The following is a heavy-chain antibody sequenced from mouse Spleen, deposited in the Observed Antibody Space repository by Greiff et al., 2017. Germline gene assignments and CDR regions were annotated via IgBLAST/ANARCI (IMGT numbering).Heavy chain of an antibody. CDR1: DLPFRDYG. V-gene: IGHV5-17*01. Sequence: EVKLMESGGGLLKPGGSLKLPCPAPDLPFRDYGSPGVRQAPEKGLEWVAYISSGSSTIYYADTVKGRFTISRDNAKNTLFLQMTSLRSEDTAMYYCARPGRDYYFDYWGQGTTLTVSS. D-gene: IGHD4-1*01. CDR2: ISSGSSTI. J-gene: IGHJ2*01. CDR3: ARPGRDYYFDY.